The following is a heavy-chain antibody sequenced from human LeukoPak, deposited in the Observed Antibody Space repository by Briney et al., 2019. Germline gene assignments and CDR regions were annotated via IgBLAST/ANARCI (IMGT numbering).Heavy chain of an antibody. CDR3: ARRGSEWNSYFYPMDV. V-gene: IGHV3-23*01. Sequence: GSSLRLSCAASGFTFRIYAMNWVRQAPGKGLEWVSGISGSDASTFYADSVMGRFTISRDNSMNTLYLQMNNVRAEDAAIYFCARRGSEWNSYFYPMDVWGQGTTVTVSS. CDR2: ISGSDAST. D-gene: IGHD3-3*01. J-gene: IGHJ6*02. CDR1: GFTFRIYA.